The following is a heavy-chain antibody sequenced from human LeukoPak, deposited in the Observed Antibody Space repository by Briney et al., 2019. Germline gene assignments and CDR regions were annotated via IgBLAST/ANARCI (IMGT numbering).Heavy chain of an antibody. CDR3: ARGVMCDY. CDR2: IKEDGSEK. Sequence: PGGSLRLSCAASGFIFSSYWMTWVRQAAGKGLEWVANIKEDGSEKPYVDSVKGRFTISRDNAKNSLYLQMNSLRAEDTAVYYCARGVMCDYWGQGSLVTVSS. J-gene: IGHJ4*02. CDR1: GFIFSSYW. V-gene: IGHV3-7*04.